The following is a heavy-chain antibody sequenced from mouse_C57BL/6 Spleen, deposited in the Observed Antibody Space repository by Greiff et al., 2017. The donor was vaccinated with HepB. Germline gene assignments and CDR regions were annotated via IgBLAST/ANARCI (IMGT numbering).Heavy chain of an antibody. CDR2: INPNNGGT. CDR1: GYTFTDYY. CDR3: AREGILRPFAY. V-gene: IGHV1-26*01. D-gene: IGHD2-12*01. Sequence: EVQLQQSGPELVKPGASVKISCKASGYTFTDYYMNWVKQSHGKSLEWIGDINPNNGGTSYNQKFKGKATLTVDKSSSTAYMELRSLTSEDSAVYYCAREGILRPFAYWGQGTLVTVSA. J-gene: IGHJ3*01.